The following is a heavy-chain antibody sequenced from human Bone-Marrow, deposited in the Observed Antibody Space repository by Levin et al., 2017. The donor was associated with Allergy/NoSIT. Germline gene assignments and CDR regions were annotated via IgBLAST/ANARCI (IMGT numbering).Heavy chain of an antibody. CDR3: ARHPGFDY. J-gene: IGHJ4*02. V-gene: IGHV5-51*01. CDR2: IYPGSSEV. CDR1: GYSFSTFW. Sequence: PGESLKISCQGSGYSFSTFWIGWVRQLPGKGLEWMGIIYPGSSEVRYNPSFQGRVNFSVDKSLNTAFLEWSSLQASDTAMYYCARHPGFDYWGRGTLVTVSS.